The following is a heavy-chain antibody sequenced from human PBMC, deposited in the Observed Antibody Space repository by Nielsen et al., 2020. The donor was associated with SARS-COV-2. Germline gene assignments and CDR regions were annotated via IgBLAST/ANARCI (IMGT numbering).Heavy chain of an antibody. Sequence: GGSLRLSCAASGFTFSSYWMHWVRQAPGKGLVWVSRINSDGSSTSYADSVKGRFTISRDNAKNSLYLQMNSLRAEDTAVYYCAREGACSGGSCYSWFYYYGMDVWGQGTTVTVSS. V-gene: IGHV3-74*01. CDR3: AREGACSGGSCYSWFYYYGMDV. D-gene: IGHD2-15*01. CDR1: GFTFSSYW. CDR2: INSDGSST. J-gene: IGHJ6*02.